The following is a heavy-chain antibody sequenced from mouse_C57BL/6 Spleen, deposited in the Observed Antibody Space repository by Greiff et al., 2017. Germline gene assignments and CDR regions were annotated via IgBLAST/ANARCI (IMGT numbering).Heavy chain of an antibody. CDR3: ARRDYFDY. CDR1: GYTFTSYT. V-gene: IGHV1-4*01. CDR2: INPSSGYT. Sequence: VKLMESGAELARPGASVKMSCKASGYTFTSYTMHWVKQRPGQGLEWIGYINPSSGYTKYNQKFKDKATLTADKSSSTAYMQLSSLASEDSAVYYCARRDYFDYWGKGTTLTVSS. J-gene: IGHJ2*01.